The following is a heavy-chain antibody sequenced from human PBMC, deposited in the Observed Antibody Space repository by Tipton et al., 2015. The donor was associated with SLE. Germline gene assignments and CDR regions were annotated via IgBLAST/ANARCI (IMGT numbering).Heavy chain of an antibody. CDR3: ARAGLRKGPGIPGWFDP. V-gene: IGHV4-59*01. CDR2: IYYTGNS. D-gene: IGHD3-3*01. Sequence: LRLSCAVYGGSFSGYYWAWIRQSPGKGLEWIEYIYYTGNSNYNPSLKSRVSTSVDTSKNQFSLRLTSVTAADTAVYYCARAGLRKGPGIPGWFDPWGQGILVTVSS. CDR1: GGSFSGYY. J-gene: IGHJ5*02.